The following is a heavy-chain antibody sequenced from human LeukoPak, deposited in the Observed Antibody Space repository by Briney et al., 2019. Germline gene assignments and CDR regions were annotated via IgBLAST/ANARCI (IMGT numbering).Heavy chain of an antibody. CDR1: GGTFSSYA. D-gene: IGHD5-12*01. V-gene: IGHV1-69*04. CDR3: AIRTLGYSGYDSGPFDY. CDR2: IIPILGIA. Sequence: SVKVSCKASGGTFSSYAISWVRQAPGQGLEWMGRIIPILGIANYAQKFQGRVAITADKSTSTAYMELSSLRSEDTAVYYCAIRTLGYSGYDSGPFDYWGQGTLVTVSS. J-gene: IGHJ4*02.